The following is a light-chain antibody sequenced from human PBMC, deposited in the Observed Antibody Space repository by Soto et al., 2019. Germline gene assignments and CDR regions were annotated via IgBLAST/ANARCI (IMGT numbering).Light chain of an antibody. V-gene: IGKV3-15*01. J-gene: IGKJ4*01. CDR3: QRYNNWPLT. Sequence: ETVMTQSPATLSVSPGERATLSCRASQSVSSNLAWYQQKPGQPPRLLIYDISTRATGVPARFSGSRSGTEFTLTINSLQSEDFAVYYCQRYNNWPLTFGGGTKVESK. CDR1: QSVSSN. CDR2: DIS.